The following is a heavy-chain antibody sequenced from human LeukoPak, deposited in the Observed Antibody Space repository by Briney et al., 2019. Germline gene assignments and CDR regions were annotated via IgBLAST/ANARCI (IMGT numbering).Heavy chain of an antibody. CDR1: GGSISSSSYY. J-gene: IGHJ5*02. V-gene: IGHV4-39*01. CDR2: IYYSGST. CDR3: ARHLPYYYDSSGYSS. Sequence: SETLSLTCTVSGGSISSSSYYWGWIRQPPGKGLEWIGSIYYSGSTYYNPSLKSRVTISVDTSKNQFSLKLSSMTAADTAVYYCARHLPYYYDSSGYSSWGQGTLVTVSS. D-gene: IGHD3-22*01.